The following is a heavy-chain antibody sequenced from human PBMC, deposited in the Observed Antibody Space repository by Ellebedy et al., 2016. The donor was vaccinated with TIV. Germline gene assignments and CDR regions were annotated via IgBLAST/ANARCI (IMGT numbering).Heavy chain of an antibody. D-gene: IGHD4-11*01. Sequence: ASVKVSCKASGYTFTGYYMHWVRQAPGQGLEWMGMINPNGGKTGYAQEFHGRVTMTTDTSTSTVYMELSSLTSEDTAVYYCARALMTTVTTRGWFDPWGQGTLVTVSS. CDR3: ARALMTTVTTRGWFDP. V-gene: IGHV1-46*01. J-gene: IGHJ5*02. CDR2: INPNGGKT. CDR1: GYTFTGYY.